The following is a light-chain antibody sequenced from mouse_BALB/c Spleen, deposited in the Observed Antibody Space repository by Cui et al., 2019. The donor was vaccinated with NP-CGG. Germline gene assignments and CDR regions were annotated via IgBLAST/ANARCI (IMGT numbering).Light chain of an antibody. V-gene: IGLV1*01. Sequence: QAVVTQESALTTSPGETVTLTCRSSTGAVTTNNYANCVQEKPDHLFTGLIGGTNNRAPGVPARFSGSLIGDKAVLTITGAQTEDEAIYFCALWYSNHWVFGGGTKLTVL. CDR3: ALWYSNHWV. CDR2: GTN. CDR1: TGAVTTNNY. J-gene: IGLJ1*01.